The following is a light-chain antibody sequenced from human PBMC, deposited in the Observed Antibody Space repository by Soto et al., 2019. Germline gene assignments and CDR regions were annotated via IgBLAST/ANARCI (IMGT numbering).Light chain of an antibody. J-gene: IGLJ2*01. Sequence: QSVLTQPPSASGSPGQSVTISCTGTSSDIGAYNYVSWYQQYPGKAPKLIIYEVSQRPSGVPDRFSGSKSGNTASLTVSGLQLEDEADYYCAAWDDSLNGVVFGGGTKVTVL. CDR3: AAWDDSLNGVV. CDR1: SSDIGAYNY. CDR2: EVS. V-gene: IGLV2-8*01.